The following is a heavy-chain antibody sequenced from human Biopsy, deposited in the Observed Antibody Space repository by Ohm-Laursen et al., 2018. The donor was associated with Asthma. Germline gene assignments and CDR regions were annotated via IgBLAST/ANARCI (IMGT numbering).Heavy chain of an antibody. CDR1: GGTFNTYV. J-gene: IGHJ4*02. V-gene: IGHV1-69*01. D-gene: IGHD2-2*01. CDR3: ARKAGSCISRTCYSLDF. CDR2: INSGFGTT. Sequence: ASSVKVSCKPLGGTFNTYVIGWVRQAPGQGLEWMGGINSGFGTTTYPQKFQDRVTINADDSTSTVYMELSSLRSEDTAVYYCARKAGSCISRTCYSLDFWGQGTLVTVSS.